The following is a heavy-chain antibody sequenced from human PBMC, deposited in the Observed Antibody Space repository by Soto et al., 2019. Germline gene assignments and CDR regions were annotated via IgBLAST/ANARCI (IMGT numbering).Heavy chain of an antibody. J-gene: IGHJ3*01. Sequence: GKGLEWMGGIIPIFGTANYAQKFQGRVTITADESTSTAYMELSSLRSEDTAVYYCARPSGIAAADDAFDFWGQGTTVTVSS. CDR3: ARPSGIAAADDAFDF. CDR2: IIPIFGTA. D-gene: IGHD6-13*01. V-gene: IGHV1-69*01.